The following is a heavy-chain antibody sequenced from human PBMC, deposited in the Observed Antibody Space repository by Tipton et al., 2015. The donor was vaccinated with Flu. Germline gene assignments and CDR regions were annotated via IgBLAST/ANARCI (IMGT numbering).Heavy chain of an antibody. D-gene: IGHD3/OR15-3a*01. J-gene: IGHJ5*02. Sequence: TLSLTCTVSGGSMSNNFWSWFRQPAEKGLEWIGRIYASGVTNYNPSLKSRVTMSIDTSKNQFSLRLSSVTAADTAVYYCARQPSYETFGLFLPGWFDPWGQGTLVTVSS. CDR1: GGSMSNNF. CDR3: ARQPSYETFGLFLPGWFDP. CDR2: IYASGVT. V-gene: IGHV4-4*07.